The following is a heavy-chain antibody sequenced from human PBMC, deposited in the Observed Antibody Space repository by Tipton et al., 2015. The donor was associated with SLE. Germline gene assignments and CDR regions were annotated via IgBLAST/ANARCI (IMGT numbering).Heavy chain of an antibody. D-gene: IGHD4-17*01. V-gene: IGHV3-23*01. CDR1: GFTFSIYN. CDR3: ARDAYGDSTVLLDY. J-gene: IGHJ4*02. CDR2: VTNSGGTT. Sequence: SLRLSCAASGFTFSIYNMNWVRQAPGKGLEWVSGVTNSGGTTWYADSVKGRFTISRDNSKNTLYLQMNNLRPEDTAVYYCARDAYGDSTVLLDYWGQGTLVTVSS.